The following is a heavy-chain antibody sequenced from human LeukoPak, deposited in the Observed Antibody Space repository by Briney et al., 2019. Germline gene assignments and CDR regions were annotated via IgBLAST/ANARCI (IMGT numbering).Heavy chain of an antibody. V-gene: IGHV3-30*03. CDR2: ISYDGSNE. CDR1: GFTFSSYG. Sequence: GGSLRLSCVVSGFTFSSYGFHWVRQTPGKGLEWVAGISYDGSNEFYADSVKGRFTISRDNPKNTVYLQMSNLRAEDTAVYFCARGGGLDVWGQGATVTVSS. D-gene: IGHD3-16*01. CDR3: ARGGGLDV. J-gene: IGHJ6*02.